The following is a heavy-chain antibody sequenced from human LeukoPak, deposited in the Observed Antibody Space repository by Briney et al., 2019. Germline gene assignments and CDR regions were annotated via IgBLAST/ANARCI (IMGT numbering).Heavy chain of an antibody. J-gene: IGHJ4*02. Sequence: GGSLRLSCAASGFTFSSYSMNWVRQAPGKGLEWVSSISSSSSYIYYAHSVKGRFTISRDNAKNSLYLQMNSLRAEDTAVYYCARDRWNSPGLDDYWGQGTLVTVSS. CDR3: ARDRWNSPGLDDY. D-gene: IGHD1/OR15-1a*01. CDR1: GFTFSSYS. V-gene: IGHV3-21*01. CDR2: ISSSSSYI.